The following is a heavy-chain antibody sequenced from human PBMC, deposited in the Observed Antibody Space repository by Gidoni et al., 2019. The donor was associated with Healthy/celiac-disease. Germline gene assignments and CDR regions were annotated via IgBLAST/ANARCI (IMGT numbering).Heavy chain of an antibody. CDR1: GGSISRSSYY. Sequence: QLQLQESGPGLVKPSETLSLTCTVSGGSISRSSYYWGWIRQPPGKGLEWIGSIYIGGSTYYNPSLKSRVTISVDTSKNQFSLKLTSVTAADTTVYYCASGRAFLGVDNWGQGTLVTVSS. J-gene: IGHJ4*02. D-gene: IGHD1-26*01. CDR3: ASGRAFLGVDN. V-gene: IGHV4-39*01. CDR2: IYIGGST.